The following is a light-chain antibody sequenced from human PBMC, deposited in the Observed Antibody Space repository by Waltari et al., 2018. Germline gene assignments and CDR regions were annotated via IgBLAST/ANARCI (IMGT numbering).Light chain of an antibody. V-gene: IGLV1-44*01. J-gene: IGLJ3*02. Sequence: QSVLSQPPSASGTPGQRVTISCSGSSSNIGSNSVNWHQQLPGTAPKLFIDSNTRRPSGVPDPFSGSKSGTSASLAISGLQSEDEADYYCGSWDAGLNGWVFGGGTKLTVL. CDR1: SSNIGSNS. CDR2: SNT. CDR3: GSWDAGLNGWV.